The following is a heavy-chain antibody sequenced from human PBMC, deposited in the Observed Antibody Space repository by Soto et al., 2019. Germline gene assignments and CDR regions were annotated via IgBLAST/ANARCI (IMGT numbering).Heavy chain of an antibody. V-gene: IGHV1-18*04. J-gene: IGHJ4*02. Sequence: ASVKVSCKASGYTFTSYGISWVRQAPGQGLEWMRWISAYNGNTNYAQKLQGRVTMTTDTSTSTAYMELRSLRSDDTAVYYCARDTEVRFLEWLLPAAPFDYWGQGTLVTVSS. CDR2: ISAYNGNT. CDR3: ARDTEVRFLEWLLPAAPFDY. D-gene: IGHD3-3*01. CDR1: GYTFTSYG.